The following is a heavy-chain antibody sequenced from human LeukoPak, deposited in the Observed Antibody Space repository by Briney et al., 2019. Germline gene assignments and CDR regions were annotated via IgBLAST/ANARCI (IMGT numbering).Heavy chain of an antibody. Sequence: SQTLSLTCAISGDSVSSNSAAWNWIRQSPSRGLEWLGRTYYRSKWYNDYAVSVKSRITINPDTSKNQFSLQLNSVTPEGTAVYYCARGGVGDFDWFYYYYYMDVWGKGTTVTISS. CDR3: ARGGVGDFDWFYYYYYMDV. D-gene: IGHD3-9*01. CDR2: TYYRSKWYN. J-gene: IGHJ6*03. V-gene: IGHV6-1*01. CDR1: GDSVSSNSAA.